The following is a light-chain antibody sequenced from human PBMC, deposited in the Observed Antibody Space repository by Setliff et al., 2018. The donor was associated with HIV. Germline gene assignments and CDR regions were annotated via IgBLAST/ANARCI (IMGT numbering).Light chain of an antibody. J-gene: IGLJ1*01. CDR2: EVI. V-gene: IGLV2-23*02. CDR1: SSDVGRYNF. Sequence: QSALTQPASVSGSPGQSITISCTGTSSDVGRYNFVSWYQQHPGKAPKLMIYEVIKRPSGVSNRFSGSKSGNTASLTISGLQAEDEADYYCCSYAGSSSYVFGTGTKVTVL. CDR3: CSYAGSSSYV.